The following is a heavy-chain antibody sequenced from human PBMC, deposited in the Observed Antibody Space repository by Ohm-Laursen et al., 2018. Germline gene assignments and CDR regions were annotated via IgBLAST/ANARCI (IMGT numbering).Heavy chain of an antibody. Sequence: SLRLSCSASGFTFSDYAMTWVRQAPGKGLEWVSDIRSNSGSTTYADSVQGRFTISRDNSKNTLYLQMNSLRAEDTAVYYCAKAGYGSGSYYTLAFDYWGQGTLVTVSS. J-gene: IGHJ4*02. V-gene: IGHV3-23*01. CDR1: GFTFSDYA. D-gene: IGHD3-10*01. CDR2: IRSNSGST. CDR3: AKAGYGSGSYYTLAFDY.